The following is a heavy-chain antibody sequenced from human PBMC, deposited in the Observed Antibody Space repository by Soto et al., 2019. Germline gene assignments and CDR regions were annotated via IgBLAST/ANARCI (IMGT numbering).Heavy chain of an antibody. CDR3: AKNYVWCSPYNIDY. V-gene: IGHV3-30*18. CDR1: GFTFSSYG. J-gene: IGHJ4*02. Sequence: GGSLRLSCAASGFTFSSYGMHWVRQAPGKGLEWVAVISDDGSNKYYADSVKGRFTISRDNSKNTLYLQMNSLRAEDTAVYYCAKNYVWCSPYNIDYWGQGTLVTVSS. CDR2: ISDDGSNK. D-gene: IGHD3-16*01.